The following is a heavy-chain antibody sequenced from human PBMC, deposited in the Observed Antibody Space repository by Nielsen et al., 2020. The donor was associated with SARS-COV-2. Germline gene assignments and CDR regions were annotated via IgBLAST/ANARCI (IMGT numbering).Heavy chain of an antibody. D-gene: IGHD6-6*01. CDR2: INPSGGST. CDR3: ARGHTSIAASYYYYYYMDV. J-gene: IGHJ6*03. CDR1: GYTFTSYA. Sequence: ASVKVSCKASGYTFTSYAMNWVRQAPGQGLEWMGIINPSGGSTSYAQKFQGRVTMTRDTSTSTVYMELSSLRSEDTAVYYCARGHTSIAASYYYYYYMDVWGKGTTVTVSS. V-gene: IGHV1-46*01.